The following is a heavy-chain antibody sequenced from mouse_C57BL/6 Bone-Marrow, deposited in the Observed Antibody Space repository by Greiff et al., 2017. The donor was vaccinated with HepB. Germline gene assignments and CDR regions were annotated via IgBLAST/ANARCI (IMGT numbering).Heavy chain of an antibody. CDR2: ISNGGGST. J-gene: IGHJ1*03. Sequence: EVHVVESGGGLVQPGGSLKLSCAASGFTFSDYYMYWVRQTPEKRLEWVAYISNGGGSTYYPDTVKGRFTISRDNAKNTLYLQMSRLKSEDTAMYYCARRPHWYFDVWGTGTTVTVSS. CDR3: ARRPHWYFDV. D-gene: IGHD6-1*01. CDR1: GFTFSDYY. V-gene: IGHV5-12*01.